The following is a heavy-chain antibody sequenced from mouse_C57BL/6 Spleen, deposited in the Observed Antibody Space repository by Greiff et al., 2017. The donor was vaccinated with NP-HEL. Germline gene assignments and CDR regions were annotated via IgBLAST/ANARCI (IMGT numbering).Heavy chain of an antibody. Sequence: QVQLQQSGAELVRPGTSVKVSCKASGYAFTNYLIEWVKQRPGQGLEWIGVINPGGGGTNYNEKFKGKATLTADKSSSTAYMQLSSLTSEDSAVYFCARGGDGYYFDYWGQGTTLTVSS. CDR2: INPGGGGT. CDR3: ARGGDGYYFDY. V-gene: IGHV1-54*01. J-gene: IGHJ2*01. D-gene: IGHD2-3*01. CDR1: GYAFTNYL.